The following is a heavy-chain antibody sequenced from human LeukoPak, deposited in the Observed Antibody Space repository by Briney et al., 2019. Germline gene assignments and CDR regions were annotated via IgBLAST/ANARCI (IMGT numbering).Heavy chain of an antibody. V-gene: IGHV3-11*04. Sequence: PGGSLRLSCAASGFTFSDYYMSWIRQAPGKGLEWVSYISSSGSPIYYADSVKGRFTISRDNVKNSLHLQMNNLRAEDTAVYYCARDSADSGWLDYWGQGTLVTVSS. CDR1: GFTFSDYY. CDR2: ISSSGSPI. CDR3: ARDSADSGWLDY. D-gene: IGHD6-19*01. J-gene: IGHJ4*02.